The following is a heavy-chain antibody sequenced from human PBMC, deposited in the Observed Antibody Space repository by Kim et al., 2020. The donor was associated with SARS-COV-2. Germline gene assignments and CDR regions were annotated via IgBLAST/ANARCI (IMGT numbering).Heavy chain of an antibody. CDR1: GYTFTSYY. D-gene: IGHD3-16*02. CDR3: ARDLSGADYVWGSYPGTL. CDR2: INPSGGST. J-gene: IGHJ4*02. Sequence: ASVKVSCKASGYTFTSYYMHWVRQAPGQGLEWMGIINPSGGSTSYAQKFQGRVTMTRDTSTSTVYMELSSLRSEDTAVYYCARDLSGADYVWGSYPGTLWGQGTLVTVSS. V-gene: IGHV1-46*01.